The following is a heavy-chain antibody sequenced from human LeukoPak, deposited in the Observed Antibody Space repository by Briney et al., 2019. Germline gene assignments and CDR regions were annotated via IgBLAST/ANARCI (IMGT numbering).Heavy chain of an antibody. CDR2: IYYSGST. Sequence: SETLSLTCTVSGGSISSSSYYWGWIRQPPGKGLEWIGSIYYSGSTYYNPSLKSRVTISVDTSKNQFSLKLSSVTAADTAVCYCARSITMTVPFDPWGQGTLVTVSS. CDR1: GGSISSSSYY. CDR3: ARSITMTVPFDP. D-gene: IGHD3-22*01. J-gene: IGHJ5*02. V-gene: IGHV4-39*07.